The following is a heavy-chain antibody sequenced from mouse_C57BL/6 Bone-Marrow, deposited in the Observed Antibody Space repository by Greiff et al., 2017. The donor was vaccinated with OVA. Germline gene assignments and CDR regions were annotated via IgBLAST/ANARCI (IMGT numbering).Heavy chain of an antibody. D-gene: IGHD2-2*01. CDR3: TTRGWLRTY. J-gene: IGHJ3*01. V-gene: IGHV14-4*01. Sequence: EVKLVESGAELVRPGASVKLSCTASGFNIKDDYMHWVKQRPEQGLEWIGWIDPENGDTEYASKFQGKATITADTSSNTAYLQLSSLTSEDTAVYYCTTRGWLRTYWGQGTLVTVSA. CDR1: GFNIKDDY. CDR2: IDPENGDT.